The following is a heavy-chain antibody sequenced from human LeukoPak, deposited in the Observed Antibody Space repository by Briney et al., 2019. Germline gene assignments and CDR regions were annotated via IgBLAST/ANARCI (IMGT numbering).Heavy chain of an antibody. CDR3: ARADKIYGVNAFDI. CDR1: GGSISSGDYY. D-gene: IGHD3-3*01. CDR2: IYYSGST. Sequence: SETLSLTCTVSGGSISSGDYYWSWIRQPPGKGLEWIGYIYYSGSTYYNPSLKSRVTISVDTSKNQFSLKLSSVTAADTAVYYCARADKIYGVNAFDIWGQGTMVTVSS. J-gene: IGHJ3*02. V-gene: IGHV4-30-4*02.